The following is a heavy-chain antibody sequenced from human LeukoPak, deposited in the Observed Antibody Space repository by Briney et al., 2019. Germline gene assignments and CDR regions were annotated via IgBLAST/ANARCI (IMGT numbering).Heavy chain of an antibody. J-gene: IGHJ5*02. CDR1: GYTFTSYG. D-gene: IGHD3-10*01. CDR3: ARDKDRALWFGELLSRGLFDP. CDR2: ISAYNGNT. Sequence: ASVKVSCKASGYTFTSYGISWVRQAPGQGLEWMGWISAYNGNTNYAQKLQGRVTMTTDTSTSTAYMELRSLRSDDTAVYYCARDKDRALWFGELLSRGLFDPWGQGTLVTVSS. V-gene: IGHV1-18*01.